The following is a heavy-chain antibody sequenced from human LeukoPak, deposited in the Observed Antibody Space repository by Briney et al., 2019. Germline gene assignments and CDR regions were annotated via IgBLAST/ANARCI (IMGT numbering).Heavy chain of an antibody. J-gene: IGHJ4*02. Sequence: SETLSLTCAVYGGSFSGYYWSWIRQPAGKGLEWIGRFYTSGSTNYNPSLKSRVTMSVDTFKNQFSLKLRSVTAADTAVYYCARDSYYYDSSGYRGFDYWGQGTLVTVSS. CDR2: FYTSGST. D-gene: IGHD3-22*01. V-gene: IGHV4-4*07. CDR1: GGSFSGYY. CDR3: ARDSYYYDSSGYRGFDY.